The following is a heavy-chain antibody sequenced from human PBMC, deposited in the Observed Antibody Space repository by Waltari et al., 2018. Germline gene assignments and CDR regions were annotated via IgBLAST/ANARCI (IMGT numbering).Heavy chain of an antibody. CDR2: IDPSDSYT. CDR3: ARHEVAVAGTGIDY. Sequence: VQLVQSGAEVKKPGESLRNSCKGSGYSFTSFWICRVRDRPWKGLEWMGRIDPSDSYTNYSPSFQGHVTISADKSISTAYLQWSSLKASDTAMYYCARHEVAVAGTGIDYWGQGTLVTVSS. CDR1: GYSFTSFW. V-gene: IGHV5-10-1*03. D-gene: IGHD6-19*01. J-gene: IGHJ4*02.